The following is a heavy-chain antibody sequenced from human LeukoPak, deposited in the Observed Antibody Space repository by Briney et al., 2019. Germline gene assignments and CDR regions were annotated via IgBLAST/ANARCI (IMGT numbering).Heavy chain of an antibody. CDR3: ARTAYADCGGDCGAFDI. J-gene: IGHJ3*02. V-gene: IGHV3-21*01. CDR1: GFTFSSYS. Sequence: GGSLRLSCAASGFTFSSYSMNWVRQAPGKGLEWVSSISGSTSYIYYADSVKGRFTISRDDAKNSLYLQMNSLRAEDTAVYYCARTAYADCGGDCGAFDIWGQGTMVTVSS. CDR2: ISGSTSYI. D-gene: IGHD2-21*02.